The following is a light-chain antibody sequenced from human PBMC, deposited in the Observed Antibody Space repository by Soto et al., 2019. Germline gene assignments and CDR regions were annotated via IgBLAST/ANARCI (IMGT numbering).Light chain of an antibody. CDR1: QSISNL. Sequence: IIVRQSAATVSESPRARATLYCSASQSISNLLAWYQQKPGQAPRLLIYGASTRATGFPDRFSGSGSGTDFTLTISSLQSEDLAVCYCQQYNTGPPFRFGPGTKVAI. CDR3: QQYNTGPPFR. J-gene: IGKJ3*01. CDR2: GAS. V-gene: IGKV3-15*01.